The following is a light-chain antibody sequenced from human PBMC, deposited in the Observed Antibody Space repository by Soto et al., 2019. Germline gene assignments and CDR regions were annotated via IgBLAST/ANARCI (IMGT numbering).Light chain of an antibody. CDR1: SSDVGGYNY. V-gene: IGLV2-8*01. CDR2: EVT. Sequence: QSVLTQPPSASGSPGQSVTISCTGTSSDVGGYNYVSWYQQHPGKVPKLMIYEVTKRPSRVPDRFSGSKSGNTASLTVSGLQAADEADYYCSSYAGSNILVFGGGTKLTVL. CDR3: SSYAGSNILV. J-gene: IGLJ3*02.